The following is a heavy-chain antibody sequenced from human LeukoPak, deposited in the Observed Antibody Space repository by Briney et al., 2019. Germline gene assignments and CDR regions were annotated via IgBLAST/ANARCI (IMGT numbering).Heavy chain of an antibody. CDR3: ARGIRGGSPTFDY. V-gene: IGHV4-59*01. Sequence: PSETLSLTCAVYGGSFSGYYWSWIRQPPGKGLEWIGYIYYSGSTKYNPSLKSRLTISVDTSKNQFSVKLNSVTAADTAVYYCARGIRGGSPTFDYWGQGTLVTVSS. CDR2: IYYSGST. D-gene: IGHD2-21*01. J-gene: IGHJ4*02. CDR1: GGSFSGYY.